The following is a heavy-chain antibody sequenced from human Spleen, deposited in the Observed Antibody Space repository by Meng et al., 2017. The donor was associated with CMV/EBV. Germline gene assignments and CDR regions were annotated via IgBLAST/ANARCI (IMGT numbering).Heavy chain of an antibody. V-gene: IGHV3-74*01. CDR2: INEDGSAP. CDR1: GFTFSRYS. Sequence: GESLKISCAASGFTFSRYSMDWVRQAPGKGLVWVSRINEDGSAPSYVDSVKGRFTISRDNAKNTLYLQMNSLRAEDTAVYYCARGDFWSGYYGYWGQGTLVTVSS. CDR3: ARGDFWSGYYGY. D-gene: IGHD3-3*01. J-gene: IGHJ4*02.